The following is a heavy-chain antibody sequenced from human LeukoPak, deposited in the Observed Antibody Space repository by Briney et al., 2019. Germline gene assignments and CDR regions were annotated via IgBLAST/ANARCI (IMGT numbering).Heavy chain of an antibody. V-gene: IGHV3-23*01. Sequence: GGSLRLSCAASGFTFSNYAMSWVRQAPGKGLEWVSAISGSGDGTYSADSVKGRFTISRDNSKNTLYLQMNSLRAEDTAVYYCAREYCSSTSCYDDYWGQGTLVTVSS. CDR3: AREYCSSTSCYDDY. CDR2: ISGSGDGT. D-gene: IGHD2-2*01. CDR1: GFTFSNYA. J-gene: IGHJ4*02.